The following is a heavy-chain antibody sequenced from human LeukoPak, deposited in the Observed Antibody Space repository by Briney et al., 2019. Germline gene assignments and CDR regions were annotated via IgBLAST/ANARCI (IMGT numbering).Heavy chain of an antibody. J-gene: IGHJ5*02. Sequence: SETLSLICTVSGGSISSYYWSWIRQPPGKGLEWIGYIYYSGSINYNPSLKSRVTISVDTSKNQFSLKLSSVTAADTAVYYCARDAIVGATNWFDPWGQGTLVTVSS. V-gene: IGHV4-59*01. CDR3: ARDAIVGATNWFDP. CDR2: IYYSGSI. CDR1: GGSISSYY. D-gene: IGHD1-26*01.